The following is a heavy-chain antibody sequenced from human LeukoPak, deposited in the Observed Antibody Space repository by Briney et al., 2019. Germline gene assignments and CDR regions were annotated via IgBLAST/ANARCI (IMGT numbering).Heavy chain of an antibody. D-gene: IGHD5-18*01. CDR3: AREGPRGHTYDLTFGY. V-gene: IGHV3-7*01. Sequence: GGSLRLSCAASGFTFSSYWMSWVRQAPGKGLEWVANIKQDGSEKYYVDSVKGRFTISRDNAKNSLYLQMNSLRAEDTAVYYCAREGPRGHTYDLTFGYWGQGTLVTVSS. CDR1: GFTFSSYW. CDR2: IKQDGSEK. J-gene: IGHJ4*02.